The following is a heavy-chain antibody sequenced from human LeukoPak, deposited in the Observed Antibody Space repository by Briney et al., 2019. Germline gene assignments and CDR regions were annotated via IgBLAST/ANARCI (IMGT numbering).Heavy chain of an antibody. CDR1: GGSISSGDYY. J-gene: IGHJ4*02. D-gene: IGHD4-23*01. CDR3: ARGNSVVAYYFDY. CDR2: IYYSGST. Sequence: SQTLSLTCTVSGGSISSGDYYWSWIRQPPGKGLEWIGYIYYSGSTYYNPSLKSRVTISVDTSKNQFSLKLSSVTAADTAVYYCARGNSVVAYYFDYWGQGTLVTVSS. V-gene: IGHV4-30-4*08.